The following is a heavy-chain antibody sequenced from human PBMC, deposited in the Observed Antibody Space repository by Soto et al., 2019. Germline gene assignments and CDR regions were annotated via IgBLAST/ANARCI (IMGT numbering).Heavy chain of an antibody. V-gene: IGHV4-34*01. J-gene: IGHJ4*02. D-gene: IGHD6-13*01. CDR2: INHSGST. CDR1: GGSFSGYY. CDR3: ASGPLSSSWKQYYFDY. Sequence: PSETLSLTCAVYGGSFSGYYLSWIRQPPGKGLEWIGEINHSGSTNYNPSLKSRVTISVDTSKNQFSLKLSSVTAADTAVYYCASGPLSSSWKQYYFDYWGQGTLVTVSS.